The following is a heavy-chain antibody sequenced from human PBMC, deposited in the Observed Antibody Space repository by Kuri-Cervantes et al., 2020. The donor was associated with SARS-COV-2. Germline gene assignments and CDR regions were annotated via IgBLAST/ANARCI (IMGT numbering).Heavy chain of an antibody. CDR3: ARDPAGYCSGGSCYSENWFDP. Sequence: GESLKISCAASGFTFDDYGMSWVRQAPGKGLEWVSGINWNGGSTGYADSVKGRFTISRDNAKNSLYLQMNSLRAEDTALYYCARDPAGYCSGGSCYSENWFDPWGQGTLVTVSS. V-gene: IGHV3-20*04. J-gene: IGHJ5*02. CDR1: GFTFDDYG. CDR2: INWNGGST. D-gene: IGHD2-15*01.